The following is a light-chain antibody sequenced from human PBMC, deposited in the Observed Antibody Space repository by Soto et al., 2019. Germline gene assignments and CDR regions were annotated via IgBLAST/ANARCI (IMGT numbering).Light chain of an antibody. V-gene: IGKV4-1*01. CDR1: QSVFYSSSNKNY. Sequence: DIVMTQSPDSLAVSLGERATINCKSSQSVFYSSSNKNYLAWYQQKPGQPPKLLIHWASTREDGVPDRFSGSGSGTDFTLTISSLQADDVAVYYCQQYYSSPITVGQGTRLEIK. CDR3: QQYYSSPIT. J-gene: IGKJ5*01. CDR2: WAS.